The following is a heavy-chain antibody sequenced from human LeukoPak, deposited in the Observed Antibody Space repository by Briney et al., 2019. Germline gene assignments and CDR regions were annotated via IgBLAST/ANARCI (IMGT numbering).Heavy chain of an antibody. CDR3: ARGSKRELLGY. J-gene: IGHJ4*02. V-gene: IGHV4-39*07. CDR1: GASISSSNYY. CDR2: ISDSGSS. D-gene: IGHD1-7*01. Sequence: SETLSLTCSVSGASISSSNYYWGWIRQPPGKGLEWIGSISDSGSSYYNPSLKSRVSISGDTFRNHFSLNLRSVTAADTAVYYCARGSKRELLGYWGQGTLVTVSS.